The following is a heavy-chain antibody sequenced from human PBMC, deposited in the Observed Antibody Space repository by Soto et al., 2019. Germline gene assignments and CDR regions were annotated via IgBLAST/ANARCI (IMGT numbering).Heavy chain of an antibody. D-gene: IGHD3-10*01. Sequence: QXLSLTCALSGGSFSSYITSWNWIRQSPSRGLEWLGRTYYRSKWFHDYAASVKSRITINPDTSKNQFSLELNSMTPEDTAVYYCARGNALDVWGQGTVVTVSS. CDR3: ARGNALDV. J-gene: IGHJ3*01. V-gene: IGHV6-1*01. CDR1: GGSFSSYITS. CDR2: TYYRSKWFH.